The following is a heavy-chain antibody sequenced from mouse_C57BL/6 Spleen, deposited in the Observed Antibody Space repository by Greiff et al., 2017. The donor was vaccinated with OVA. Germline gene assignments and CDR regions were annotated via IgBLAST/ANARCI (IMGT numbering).Heavy chain of an antibody. CDR1: GYTFTDYE. J-gene: IGHJ4*01. V-gene: IGHV1-15*01. CDR3: TRGGYYGQGAMDY. Sequence: QVQLKQSGAELVRPGASVTLSCKASGYTFTDYEMHWVKQTPVHGLEWIGAIDPETGGTAYNQKFKGKAILTADKSSSTAYMELRSLTSEDSAVYYCTRGGYYGQGAMDYWGQGTSVTVSS. CDR2: IDPETGGT. D-gene: IGHD1-1*01.